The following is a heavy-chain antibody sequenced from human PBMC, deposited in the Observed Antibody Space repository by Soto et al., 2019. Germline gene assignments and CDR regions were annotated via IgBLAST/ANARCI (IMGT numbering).Heavy chain of an antibody. J-gene: IGHJ4*02. Sequence: GASVKVSCKASGGTFSSYAISWVRQAPGQGLEWMGGIIPIFGTANYAQKFQGRVTITADESTSTAHMELSSLRSEDTAVYYCARQPVMYSSSWPEYYFDYWGQGTLVTVSS. CDR1: GGTFSSYA. CDR2: IIPIFGTA. D-gene: IGHD6-13*01. V-gene: IGHV1-69*13. CDR3: ARQPVMYSSSWPEYYFDY.